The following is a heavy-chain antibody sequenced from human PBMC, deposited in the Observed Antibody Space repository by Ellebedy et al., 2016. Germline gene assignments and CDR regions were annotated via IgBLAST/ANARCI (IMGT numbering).Heavy chain of an antibody. CDR3: ASRAIAVTGTDPPRDYYYAMDV. D-gene: IGHD6-19*01. J-gene: IGHJ6*02. CDR1: GFTFSSFA. Sequence: GESLKISCEASGFTFSSFAMSWVRQAPGQGLEWVSSISSTATYTYYADSVKGRFTISRDNAKNSLYLQMNSLRTEDTAVYYCASRAIAVTGTDPPRDYYYAMDVWGQGTTVTVSS. V-gene: IGHV3-21*01. CDR2: ISSTATYT.